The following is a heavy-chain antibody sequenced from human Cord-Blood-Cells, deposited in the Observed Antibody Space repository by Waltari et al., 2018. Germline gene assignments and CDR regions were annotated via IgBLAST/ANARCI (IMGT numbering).Heavy chain of an antibody. V-gene: IGHV4-34*01. J-gene: IGHJ4*02. CDR1: GWSFRGYY. CDR2: INHSGST. CDR3: ARADHSNYFDY. Sequence: QVQLQQWGAGLLKPSETLSLTCAVYGWSFRGYYWSWIRQPPGKGLEWIGEINHSGSTNYNPSLKSRVTISVDTSKNQFSLKLSSVTAADTAVYYCARADHSNYFDYWGQGTLVTVSS. D-gene: IGHD4-4*01.